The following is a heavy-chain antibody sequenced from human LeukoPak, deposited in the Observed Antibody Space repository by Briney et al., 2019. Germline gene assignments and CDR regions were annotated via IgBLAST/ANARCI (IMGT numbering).Heavy chain of an antibody. CDR3: AKNFWSDKYYYYYMDV. Sequence: PGGSLRLSCAASGFSFTTYGMHWLRQAPGKGLEWVAVISYHGTEKYYADSVKGRFTISRDTSNDTLYLQMNSLRAEDTAVYYCAKNFWSDKYYYYYMDVWGKGTTVTVSS. V-gene: IGHV3-30*18. CDR2: ISYHGTEK. D-gene: IGHD3-3*01. J-gene: IGHJ6*03. CDR1: GFSFTTYG.